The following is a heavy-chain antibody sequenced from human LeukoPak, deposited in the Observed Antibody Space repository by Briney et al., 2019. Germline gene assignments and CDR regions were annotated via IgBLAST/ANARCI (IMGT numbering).Heavy chain of an antibody. V-gene: IGHV3-33*01. Sequence: ALRLSCAASGFTFSSYGMHWVRQAPGKGLEWVAVIWYDGSNKYYADSVKGRFTISRDNSKNTLYLQMDSLRAEDTAVYYCARDYYDSSGYYYVGYFDYWGQGTLVTVSS. D-gene: IGHD3-22*01. CDR2: IWYDGSNK. J-gene: IGHJ4*02. CDR3: ARDYYDSSGYYYVGYFDY. CDR1: GFTFSSYG.